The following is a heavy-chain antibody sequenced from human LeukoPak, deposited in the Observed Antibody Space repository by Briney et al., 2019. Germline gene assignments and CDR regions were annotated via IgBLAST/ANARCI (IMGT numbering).Heavy chain of an antibody. CDR2: INPKSGGT. CDR1: GYTFTGYH. J-gene: IGHJ3*02. Sequence: ASVKVSRKASGYTFTGYHIHWVRQAPGQGLEWMGWINPKSGGTNYAQKFEGWVTMTRDTSMSTVYMELSRLKSDDTAVYYCARDSGWEVVLYASEIWGQGTMVTVSS. V-gene: IGHV1-2*04. D-gene: IGHD1-26*01. CDR3: ARDSGWEVVLYASEI.